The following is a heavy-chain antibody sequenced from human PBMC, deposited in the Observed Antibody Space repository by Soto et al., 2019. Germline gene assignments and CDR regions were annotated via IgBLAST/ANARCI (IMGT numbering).Heavy chain of an antibody. J-gene: IGHJ6*02. CDR3: ARAGGMDV. V-gene: IGHV3-30-3*01. D-gene: IGHD3-10*01. CDR1: GFTFSSYA. Sequence: HPGGSLRLSCAASGFTFSSYAMHWVRQAPGKGLEWVAVISYDGSNKYYADSVKGRFTISRDISKNTLYLQMNSLRAEDTAVYYCARAGGMDVWGQGTTVTVSS. CDR2: ISYDGSNK.